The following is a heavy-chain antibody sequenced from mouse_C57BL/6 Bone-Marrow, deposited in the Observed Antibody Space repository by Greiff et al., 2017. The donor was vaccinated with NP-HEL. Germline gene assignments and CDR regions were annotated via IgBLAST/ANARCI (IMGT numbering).Heavy chain of an antibody. Sequence: VKLMEPGAELVKPGASVKLSCKASGYTFTSYWMHWVKQRPGQGLEWIGMIHPNSGSTNYNEKFKSKATLTVDKSSSTAYMQLSSLTSEDSAVYYCARGTGTDWFAYWGQGTLVTVSA. J-gene: IGHJ3*01. V-gene: IGHV1-64*01. D-gene: IGHD4-1*01. CDR2: IHPNSGST. CDR1: GYTFTSYW. CDR3: ARGTGTDWFAY.